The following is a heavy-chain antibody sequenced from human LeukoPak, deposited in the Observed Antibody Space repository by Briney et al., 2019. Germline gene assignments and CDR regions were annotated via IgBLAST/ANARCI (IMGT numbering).Heavy chain of an antibody. CDR3: ARDYDCSGGGCYFGY. Sequence: PGGSLRLSCAASGFTFSRYWMNWVRQAPGKGLEWLANTNEDGGERKYEDSVEGRFTISRDNPKNSLNLQINSLRVEDTAVSYCARDYDCSGGGCYFGYWGQGTLVTVSS. CDR2: TNEDGGER. CDR1: GFTFSRYW. D-gene: IGHD2-15*01. V-gene: IGHV3-7*04. J-gene: IGHJ4*02.